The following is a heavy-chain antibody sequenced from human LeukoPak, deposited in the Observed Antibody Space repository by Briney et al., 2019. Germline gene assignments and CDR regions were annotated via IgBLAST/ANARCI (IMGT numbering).Heavy chain of an antibody. V-gene: IGHV4-38-2*01. CDR3: ARGDDSSGWYEAWFDP. J-gene: IGHJ5*02. Sequence: SETLSLTCAVSGYSISSGYYWGWIRQPPGKGLEWIGSIYHSGSTYYNPSLKSRVTISVDTSKNQFFLKLSSVTAADTAVYYCARGDDSSGWYEAWFDPWGQGTLVTVSS. CDR2: IYHSGST. D-gene: IGHD6-19*01. CDR1: GYSISSGYY.